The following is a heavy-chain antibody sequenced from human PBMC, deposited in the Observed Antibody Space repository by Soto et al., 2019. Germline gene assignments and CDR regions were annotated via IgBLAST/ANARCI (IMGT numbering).Heavy chain of an antibody. CDR3: ARLHGYSSGWYDY. V-gene: IGHV1-18*04. CDR1: GYTFSSNG. Sequence: ASVKVSCKASGYTFSSNGVRWVRQAPGQGLEWMGWISTFNGNAHYAQKFQGRVTMTTDTSTNTAYMELTSLSSDDTAVYYCARLHGYSSGWYDYWGQGTLVTVSS. J-gene: IGHJ4*02. D-gene: IGHD6-19*01. CDR2: ISTFNGNA.